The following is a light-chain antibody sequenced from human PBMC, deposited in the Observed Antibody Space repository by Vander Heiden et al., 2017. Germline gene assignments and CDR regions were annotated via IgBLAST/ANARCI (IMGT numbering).Light chain of an antibody. J-gene: IGLJ1*01. CDR1: SSDIGSYNY. V-gene: IGLV2-14*01. CDR3: SSYASSTGGV. CDR2: EVS. Sequence: QSALTQPASLSVSPGQSITISCIGTSSDIGSYNYVSWYQQHPGKAPELMIYEVSRRPSGVSSRFSGSKSGNTASLTISGLQAEDEADYYCSSYASSTGGVFGSGTKFTVL.